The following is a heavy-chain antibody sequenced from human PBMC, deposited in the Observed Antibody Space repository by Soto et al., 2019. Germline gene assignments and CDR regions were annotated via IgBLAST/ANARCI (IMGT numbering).Heavy chain of an antibody. CDR2: IYYTGAS. CDR3: ARFVVAAIRHTDFVY. Sequence: SETLSLTCTVSGGSINNNNYYWGWVRQPPGQGRDWIGNIYYTGASVYNPFIRSRVNTSVDTSKHQFSLNLNAVTAADSAFYYCARFVVAAIRHTDFVYWGQGTLVTVSS. CDR1: GGSINNNNYY. V-gene: IGHV4-39*01. J-gene: IGHJ4*02. D-gene: IGHD2-21*02.